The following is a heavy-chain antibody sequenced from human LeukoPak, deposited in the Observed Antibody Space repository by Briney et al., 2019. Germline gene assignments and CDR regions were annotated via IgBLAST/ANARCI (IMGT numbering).Heavy chain of an antibody. J-gene: IGHJ5*02. CDR3: ARILVVAATWWFDP. D-gene: IGHD2-15*01. Sequence: PGGSLRLSCAASGFTVSSNYMSWVRQAPGKGLEWVSVIYSGGSTYYADSVKGRFTISRDNAKNSLYLQMNSLRAEDTAVYYCARILVVAATWWFDPWGQGTLVTVSS. CDR2: IYSGGST. CDR1: GFTVSSNY. V-gene: IGHV3-53*01.